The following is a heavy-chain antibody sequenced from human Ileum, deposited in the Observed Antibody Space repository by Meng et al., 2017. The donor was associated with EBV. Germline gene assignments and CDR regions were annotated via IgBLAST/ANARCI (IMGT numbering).Heavy chain of an antibody. Sequence: TPSEPLAPTVTGSGGAFANSTYSWSWLRPPPGSRQEFIGYGHHAGATNNKPSPLRRPAVAVVTSKSQFSPHLTAVTAADTAVYYWSRGYSDSDYFYGDYWGQGILVTVSS. J-gene: IGHJ4*02. CDR2: GHHAGAT. V-gene: IGHV4-61*01. CDR3: SRGYSDSDYFYGDY. D-gene: IGHD1-26*01. CDR1: GGAFANSTYS.